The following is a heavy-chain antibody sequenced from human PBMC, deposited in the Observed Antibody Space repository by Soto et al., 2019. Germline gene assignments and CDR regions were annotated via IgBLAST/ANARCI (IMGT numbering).Heavy chain of an antibody. CDR1: GFTFNTYA. V-gene: IGHV3-30-3*01. CDR2: ISYDGSNK. Sequence: QVQLVESGGGVVQPGRSLRLSCAVSGFTFNTYAMHWVRQAPGKGLEWVTVISYDGSNKKYADSVQGRFTISIDNSKDTLFLQMNSLRTEDTAVYYCAPAYSSSPYYFDFWGQGTLVTVSS. D-gene: IGHD6-6*01. CDR3: APAYSSSPYYFDF. J-gene: IGHJ4*02.